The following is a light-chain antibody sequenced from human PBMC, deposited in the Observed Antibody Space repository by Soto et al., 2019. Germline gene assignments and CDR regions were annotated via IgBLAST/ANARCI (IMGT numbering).Light chain of an antibody. Sequence: QSALTHPASVSGSPGQSITIFCTGTSSDIGSDNYVSWYQQHPGKVPKLMISEVNNRPSGVSDRFYGSKSGKTAPLTISGLQPDDEADYSCSSYTSTRTPHVVFGGGTKVTVL. J-gene: IGLJ2*01. CDR2: EVN. V-gene: IGLV2-14*01. CDR1: SSDIGSDNY. CDR3: SSYTSTRTPHVV.